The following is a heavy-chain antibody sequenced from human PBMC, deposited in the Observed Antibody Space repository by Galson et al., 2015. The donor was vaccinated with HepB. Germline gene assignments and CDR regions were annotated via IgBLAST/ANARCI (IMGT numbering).Heavy chain of an antibody. V-gene: IGHV3-23*01. CDR1: GFTFSSYA. J-gene: IGHJ4*02. D-gene: IGHD3-22*01. CDR3: AKDIGYGYYDSSGFWGNDY. Sequence: SLRLSCAASGFTFSSYAMSWVRQAPGKGLEWVSAISGSGGSTYYADSVKGRFTISRDNSKNTLYLQMNSLRAEDTAVYYCAKDIGYGYYDSSGFWGNDYWGQGTLVTVSS. CDR2: ISGSGGST.